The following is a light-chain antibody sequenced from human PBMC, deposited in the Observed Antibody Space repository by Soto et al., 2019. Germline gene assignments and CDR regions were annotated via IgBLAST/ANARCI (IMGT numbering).Light chain of an antibody. CDR3: QQYGTSPLT. Sequence: EIVLTQSPGTLSLSPGERATLSCRASQSVSNNYLAWYQQKPGQAPRLLIYGASSRATGIPDRFSGSGSGTDFTLTISRLDSEDFAVYYCQQYGTSPLTFGPGTKVDIK. CDR1: QSVSNNY. J-gene: IGKJ3*01. V-gene: IGKV3-20*01. CDR2: GAS.